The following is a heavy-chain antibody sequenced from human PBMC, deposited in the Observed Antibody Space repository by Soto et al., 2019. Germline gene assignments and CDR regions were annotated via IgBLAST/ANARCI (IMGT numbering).Heavy chain of an antibody. Sequence: QAQLQQWGAGLLKPSETLSLTCDVYGGSFSGYYWSWIRQPPGKGLEWIGEINHSGNTNYNPSLKSRVTISVDSSKKQFSLNLSSVTAADTAVYYCASGLRGVGAAGAVAWFDPWGQGTLVTVSS. V-gene: IGHV4-34*01. CDR3: ASGLRGVGAAGAVAWFDP. CDR1: GGSFSGYY. CDR2: INHSGNT. J-gene: IGHJ5*02. D-gene: IGHD6-13*01.